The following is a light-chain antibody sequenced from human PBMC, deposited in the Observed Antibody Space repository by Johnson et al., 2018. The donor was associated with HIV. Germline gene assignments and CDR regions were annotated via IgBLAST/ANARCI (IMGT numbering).Light chain of an antibody. J-gene: IGLJ1*01. Sequence: QSVLTQPPSVSAAPGQRVTISCSGNSSNIENNYVSWYQQFPERAPKLLIYDNTKRPSGIPDRFSGSKSDTSATLAITGLQTGDEADYYCGTWDSSLRENVFGTGNKVTVL. CDR3: GTWDSSLRENV. CDR2: DNT. CDR1: SSNIENNY. V-gene: IGLV1-51*01.